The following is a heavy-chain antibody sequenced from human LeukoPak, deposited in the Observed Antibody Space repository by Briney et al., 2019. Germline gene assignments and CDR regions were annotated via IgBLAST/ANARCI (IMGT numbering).Heavy chain of an antibody. CDR2: IKHSGST. CDR1: GGAFSGYY. J-gene: IGHJ5*02. Sequence: SETLSLTFAFYGGAFSGYYWRWIRRPTGLGLCWLGEIKHSGSTNDNPALKSRVTISVDTSKHQFSLKLGSVTAADTAVYYCARGWSYGQLLYGSQPANWFDPWGQGTLVAVSS. D-gene: IGHD2-2*02. CDR3: ARGWSYGQLLYGSQPANWFDP. V-gene: IGHV4-34*01.